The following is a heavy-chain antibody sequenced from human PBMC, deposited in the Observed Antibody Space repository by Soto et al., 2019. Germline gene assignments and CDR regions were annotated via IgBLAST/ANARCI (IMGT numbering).Heavy chain of an antibody. CDR2: IGRRSDI. V-gene: IGHV3-21*01. CDR3: AREETAWPLAYGLDV. J-gene: IGHJ6*02. CDR1: GFSFSTYS. Sequence: LRLSCEASGFSFSTYSMHWVRQAPGKGLEWVSSIGRRSDIYYADSVKGRFTISRDNAKNSVSLQMNSLRDEDTAVYYCAREETAWPLAYGLDVWGQGTTVTV. D-gene: IGHD2-21*02.